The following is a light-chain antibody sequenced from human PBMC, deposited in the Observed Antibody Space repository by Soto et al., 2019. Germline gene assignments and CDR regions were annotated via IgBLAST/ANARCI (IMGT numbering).Light chain of an antibody. CDR1: SGHSSYA. CDR2: LNSDGSH. CDR3: QTSGTGTVV. J-gene: IGLJ2*01. V-gene: IGLV4-69*01. Sequence: QPVLTQSPSASASLGASVKLTCTLSSGHSSYAIAWHQQQPEKGPRYLMKLNSDGSHSKGDGIPDRFSGSSSGAERYLTISSLQSEDEADYYCQTSGTGTVVFGGGTKLTVL.